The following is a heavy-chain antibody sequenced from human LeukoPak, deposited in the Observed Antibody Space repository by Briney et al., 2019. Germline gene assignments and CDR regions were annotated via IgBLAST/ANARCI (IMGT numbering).Heavy chain of an antibody. J-gene: IGHJ4*02. V-gene: IGHV4-59*01. CDR1: GGSISSYY. Sequence: PSETLSLTCTVSGGSISSYYWSWIRQPPGKGLEWIGYIYYSGSTNYNPSLKSRVTISVDTSKNQFSLKLSSVTAADTAVYYCARGGNSGYDYVGDYWGQGTLVTVFS. CDR3: ARGGNSGYDYVGDY. D-gene: IGHD5-12*01. CDR2: IYYSGST.